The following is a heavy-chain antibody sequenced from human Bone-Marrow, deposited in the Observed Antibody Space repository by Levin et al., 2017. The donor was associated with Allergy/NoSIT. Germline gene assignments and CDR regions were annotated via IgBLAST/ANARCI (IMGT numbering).Heavy chain of an antibody. CDR3: ASEVCSGSTWHWTSLGCLEF. Sequence: GGSLRLSCKASGSIFTRHWIGWVRQLPGKGLEWMGVIDPGDSDTRYSPSFQGQVTISVDTSINPAYLQWRRLKASDTAMYFCASEVCSGSTWHWTSLGCLEFWGQGSMGTVSS. CDR2: IDPGDSDT. CDR1: GSIFTRHW. J-gene: IGHJ3*01. D-gene: IGHD2-15*01. V-gene: IGHV5-51*01.